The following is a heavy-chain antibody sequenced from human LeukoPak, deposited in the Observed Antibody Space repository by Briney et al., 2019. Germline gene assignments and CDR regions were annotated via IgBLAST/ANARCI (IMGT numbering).Heavy chain of an antibody. CDR2: FDPEDGET. D-gene: IGHD2-2*02. Sequence: ASVKVSCKVSGYTLTELSMHWVRQAPGKGLEWMGGFDPEDGETIYAQKFQGRVTMTEDTSTDAAYMELSSLRSEDTAVYYCATNDPLYCSSTSCYRKNYYYYMDVWGKGTTVTISS. J-gene: IGHJ6*03. CDR1: GYTLTELS. V-gene: IGHV1-24*01. CDR3: ATNDPLYCSSTSCYRKNYYYYMDV.